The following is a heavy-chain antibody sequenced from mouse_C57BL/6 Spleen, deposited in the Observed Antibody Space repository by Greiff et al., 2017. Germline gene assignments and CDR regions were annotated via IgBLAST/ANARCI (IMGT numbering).Heavy chain of an antibody. J-gene: IGHJ3*01. CDR1: GYTFTSYW. CDR3: ARCDSNNPGWFAY. D-gene: IGHD2-5*01. CDR2: IHPNSGST. V-gene: IGHV1-64*01. Sequence: VQLKQPGAELVKPGASVKLSCKASGYTFTSYWMHWVKQRPGQGLEWIGMIHPNSGSTNYNEKFKSKATLTVDKSSSTAYMQLSSLTSEDSAVYYCARCDSNNPGWFAYWGQGTLVTVSA.